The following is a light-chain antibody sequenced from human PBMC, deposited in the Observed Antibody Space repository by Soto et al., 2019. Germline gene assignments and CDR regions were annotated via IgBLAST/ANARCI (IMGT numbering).Light chain of an antibody. CDR1: QSVLYSPNNKNY. V-gene: IGKV4-1*01. Sequence: DIVMTQSPDSLAVSLGERATINCKSSQSVLYSPNNKNYLAWYQQKPGQPPKVVIRWASTRESGVPDRFSGSGSGTDFPLTVSSLQAEDVSVYYCQLYLTTPRTFGQGTNVEIK. J-gene: IGKJ1*01. CDR2: WAS. CDR3: QLYLTTPRT.